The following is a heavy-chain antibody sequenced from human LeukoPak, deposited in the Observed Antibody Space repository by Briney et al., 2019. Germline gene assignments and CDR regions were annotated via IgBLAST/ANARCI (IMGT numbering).Heavy chain of an antibody. CDR3: ARFSSGWSFDY. D-gene: IGHD6-19*01. J-gene: IGHJ4*02. CDR1: GYTFTGYY. V-gene: IGHV1-2*02. Sequence: ASVKVSCKASGYTFTGYYMHWVRQAPGQGLEWMGWINPNSGGTNYAPKFQGRVTMTRDTSISTAYMELSRLRSDDTAVYYCARFSSGWSFDYWGQGTLVTVSS. CDR2: INPNSGGT.